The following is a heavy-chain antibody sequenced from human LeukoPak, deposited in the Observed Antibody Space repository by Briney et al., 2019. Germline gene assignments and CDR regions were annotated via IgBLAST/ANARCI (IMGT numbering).Heavy chain of an antibody. CDR3: ANAGGSKRLYYFDY. D-gene: IGHD2-15*01. Sequence: PGGSLSLSCAASGFTFSSYGMHWIRQAPGKWLEWVAFIRYDGSNKYYADSEKGRFTISRDNSKNTLYLQMNSLRAEDTAVYYCANAGGSKRLYYFDYWGQGTLVTVSS. J-gene: IGHJ4*02. CDR2: IRYDGSNK. CDR1: GFTFSSYG. V-gene: IGHV3-30*02.